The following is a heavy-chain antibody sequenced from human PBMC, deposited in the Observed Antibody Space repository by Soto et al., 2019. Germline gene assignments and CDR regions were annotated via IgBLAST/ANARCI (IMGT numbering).Heavy chain of an antibody. CDR2: ISSSSSYI. J-gene: IGHJ3*02. CDR3: ARDPPNGLFATGGDI. Sequence: PGGSLRLSCAASGFTFSSYSMNWVRQAPGKGLEWVSSISSSSSYIYYADSVKGRFTISRDNAKNSLYLQMNSLRAEDTAVYYCARDPPNGLFATGGDIWGQGTMVT. CDR1: GFTFSSYS. D-gene: IGHD2-8*02. V-gene: IGHV3-21*01.